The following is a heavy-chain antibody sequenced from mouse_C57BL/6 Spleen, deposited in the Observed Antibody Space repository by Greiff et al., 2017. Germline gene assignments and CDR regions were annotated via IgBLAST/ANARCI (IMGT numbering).Heavy chain of an antibody. CDR3: ASYYYGSSYWFAY. Sequence: EVQGVESGGGLVKPGGSLKLSCAASGFTFSSYTMSWVRQTPEKRLEWVATISGGGGNTYYPDSVKGRFTISRDNAKNTLYLQMSSLRSEDTALYYCASYYYGSSYWFAYWGQGTLVTVSA. V-gene: IGHV5-9*01. CDR2: ISGGGGNT. D-gene: IGHD1-1*01. CDR1: GFTFSSYT. J-gene: IGHJ3*01.